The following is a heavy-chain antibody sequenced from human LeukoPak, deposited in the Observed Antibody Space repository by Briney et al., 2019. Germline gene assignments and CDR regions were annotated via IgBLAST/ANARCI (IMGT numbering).Heavy chain of an antibody. CDR1: GFTFSSYS. V-gene: IGHV3-48*01. Sequence: GGSLRLSCAASGFTFSSYSMNWVRQAPGKGLEWVSYISSSSSTIYYADSVKGRFTISRDNSENTLYLQMKSLRAEDTAVYYCAKEFTIFGGPGYFDSWGQGTQVTVSS. CDR2: ISSSSSTI. J-gene: IGHJ4*02. CDR3: AKEFTIFGGPGYFDS. D-gene: IGHD3-3*01.